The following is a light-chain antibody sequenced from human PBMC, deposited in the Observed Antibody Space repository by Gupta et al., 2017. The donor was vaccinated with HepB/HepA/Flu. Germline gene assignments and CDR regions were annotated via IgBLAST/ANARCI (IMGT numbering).Light chain of an antibody. Sequence: EIVLIQSPVNLSLAPGERATRSCRASQSVRSHLAWYQKKPGQPPRFLIYDASKRATGIPVRFSGSGSGTDFTLTISSLEPEDSAVYYCQQRNNWPWTFGQGTKVEIK. CDR2: DAS. CDR1: QSVRSH. CDR3: QQRNNWPWT. J-gene: IGKJ1*01. V-gene: IGKV3-11*01.